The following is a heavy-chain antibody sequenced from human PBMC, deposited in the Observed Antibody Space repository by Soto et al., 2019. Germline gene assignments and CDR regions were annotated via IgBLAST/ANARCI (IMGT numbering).Heavy chain of an antibody. CDR2: VRGDNGHT. J-gene: IGHJ5*02. CDR3: ARDLGYCRSGTCYREWFEP. Sequence: QVQLVQSGAEVKKPGASVKVSCKASGYTFTTHGISWVRQVPGQGLEWMGWVRGDNGHTNYAQSLQGRVTMTTDTSTNTAYMELRSLRSDETAVYYCARDLGYCRSGTCYREWFEPWGQGPLVTVSS. CDR1: GYTFTTHG. V-gene: IGHV1-18*01. D-gene: IGHD2-15*01.